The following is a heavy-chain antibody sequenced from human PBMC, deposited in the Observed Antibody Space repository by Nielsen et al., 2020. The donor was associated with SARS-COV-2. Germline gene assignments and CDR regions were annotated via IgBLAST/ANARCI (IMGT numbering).Heavy chain of an antibody. D-gene: IGHD6-19*01. Sequence: GESLKISCAASGFPFRSYSMNWVRQAPGKGLEWVSSISSSSSYTNYADSVKGRFTISRDNAKNSLYLQMNSLRAEDAAVYYCAREESSSGWYVDNWFDPWGQGTLVTVSS. CDR3: AREESSSGWYVDNWFDP. CDR1: GFPFRSYS. J-gene: IGHJ5*02. CDR2: ISSSSSYT. V-gene: IGHV3-21*01.